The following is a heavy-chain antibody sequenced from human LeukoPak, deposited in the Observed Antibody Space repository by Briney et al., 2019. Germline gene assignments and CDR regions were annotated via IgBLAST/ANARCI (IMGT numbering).Heavy chain of an antibody. Sequence: GGSLRLSCAASGFTFDDYAMHWVRQAPGKGLEWVSGISWNSGSIGYADSVKGRFTISRDNAKNSLYLQMNSLRAEDTAVYYCARDLLGSGSTWGQGTLVTVSS. D-gene: IGHD1-26*01. CDR2: ISWNSGSI. J-gene: IGHJ5*02. V-gene: IGHV3-9*01. CDR1: GFTFDDYA. CDR3: ARDLLGSGST.